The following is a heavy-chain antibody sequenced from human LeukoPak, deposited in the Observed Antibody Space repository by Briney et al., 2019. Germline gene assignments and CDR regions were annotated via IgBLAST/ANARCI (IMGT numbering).Heavy chain of an antibody. CDR2: IIPIFGIA. D-gene: IGHD6-13*01. CDR3: ARGSIAAAGETIDY. Sequence: SEKVSCKASGGTFSSYAISWVRQAPGQGLEWMGRIIPIFGIANYAQKFQGRVTITADKSTSTAYMELSSLRSEDTAVYYCARGSIAAAGETIDYWGQGTLVTVSS. V-gene: IGHV1-69*04. J-gene: IGHJ4*02. CDR1: GGTFSSYA.